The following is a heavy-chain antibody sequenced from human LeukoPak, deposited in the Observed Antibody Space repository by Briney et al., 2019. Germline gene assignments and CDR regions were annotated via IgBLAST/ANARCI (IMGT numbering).Heavy chain of an antibody. CDR1: GYSFSSYW. D-gene: IGHD1-26*01. Sequence: GESLKISFKGSGYSFSSYWIAWVRQMPGKGLEWMGVIYPRDSRTTYSPSFQGQVTISADKSISTAYLQWTSLKASDTAMYYCARRARTGSQYYFDYWGQGTLVTVSS. V-gene: IGHV5-51*01. CDR2: IYPRDSRT. J-gene: IGHJ4*02. CDR3: ARRARTGSQYYFDY.